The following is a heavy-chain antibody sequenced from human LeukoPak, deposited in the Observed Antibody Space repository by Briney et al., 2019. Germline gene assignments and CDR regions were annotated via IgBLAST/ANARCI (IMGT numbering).Heavy chain of an antibody. J-gene: IGHJ4*02. CDR2: ISYDGSNK. CDR1: GFTFSSYA. D-gene: IGHD1-26*01. V-gene: IGHV3-30-3*01. CDR3: ARASPTRSSPFDY. Sequence: GGSLRLSCAASGFTFSSYAMHWVRQAPGKGLEWVAVISYDGSNKYYADSVKGRFTISRDNSKNTLYLQMNSLRAEDTAVYYCARASPTRSSPFDYWGQGTLVTVSS.